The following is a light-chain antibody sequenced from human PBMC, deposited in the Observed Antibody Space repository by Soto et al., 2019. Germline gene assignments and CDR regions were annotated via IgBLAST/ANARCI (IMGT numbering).Light chain of an antibody. Sequence: DIQMTQSPSSLSASVGDRVTITCRASQSISSYLNWYQQKPGKAPKRLIYAASSWQSGVPSRFSGSGSGTDFTLTISSLQPEDFATYYCQQSYSTPLTFGGGTKVEIK. CDR1: QSISSY. V-gene: IGKV1-39*01. J-gene: IGKJ4*01. CDR3: QQSYSTPLT. CDR2: AAS.